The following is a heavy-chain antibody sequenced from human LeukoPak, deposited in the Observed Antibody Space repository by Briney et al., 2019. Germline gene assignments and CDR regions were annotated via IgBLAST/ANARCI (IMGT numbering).Heavy chain of an antibody. J-gene: IGHJ3*01. D-gene: IGHD1-26*01. CDR2: ISNRGGT. CDR1: GASVSSRF. CDR3: AKGVSGTYFAFDV. Sequence: SETLSLTCGVSGASVSSRFWSWIRQTPGMGLEWIGYISNRGGTGYNPSLKSRVTISVDAPKNAVSLNVRSVSAADTAVYYCAKGVSGTYFAFDVWGQGRTVIVSA. V-gene: IGHV4-59*02.